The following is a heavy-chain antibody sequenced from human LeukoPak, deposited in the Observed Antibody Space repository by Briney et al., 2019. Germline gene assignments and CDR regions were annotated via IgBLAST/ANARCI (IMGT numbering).Heavy chain of an antibody. V-gene: IGHV1-2*02. CDR3: ARGGYYDSSGYYRN. D-gene: IGHD3-22*01. CDR1: GYTFTGYY. J-gene: IGHJ4*02. CDR2: INPNSGGT. Sequence: ASVKVSCKASGYTFTGYYMHWVRQAPGQGLKWMGWINPNSGGTNYAQKFQGRVTMTRDTSISTAYMELSRLRSDDTAVYYCARGGYYDSSGYYRNWGQGTLVTVSS.